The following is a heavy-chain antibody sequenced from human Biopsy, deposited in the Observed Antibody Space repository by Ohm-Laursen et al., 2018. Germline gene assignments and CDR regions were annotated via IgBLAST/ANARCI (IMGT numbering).Heavy chain of an antibody. Sequence: SLVKVSCKVSGYTLTDLSMHWVRQAPGKGLEWMGGFVPENGKTIYAQKFQGRVTMTEDTSTDTAYMELSNLRSEDTAVYYCAGDINNWNVNYWGQGTLVIVSS. D-gene: IGHD1-20*01. V-gene: IGHV1-24*01. CDR2: FVPENGKT. CDR3: AGDINNWNVNY. CDR1: GYTLTDLS. J-gene: IGHJ4*02.